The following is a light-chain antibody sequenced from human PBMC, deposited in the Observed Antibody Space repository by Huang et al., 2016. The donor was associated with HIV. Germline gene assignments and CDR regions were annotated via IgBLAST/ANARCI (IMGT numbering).Light chain of an antibody. Sequence: DIQMTQSPSSLSASVGDRVTITCRASQTISTYLNWYQQKPGKAPKLLIYSASSLQSGVPSRCSGSASGTDFTLTISSLQPEEFATYHCQQSYSVPYTFGQGTMLEIK. J-gene: IGKJ2*01. CDR2: SAS. CDR1: QTISTY. V-gene: IGKV1-39*01. CDR3: QQSYSVPYT.